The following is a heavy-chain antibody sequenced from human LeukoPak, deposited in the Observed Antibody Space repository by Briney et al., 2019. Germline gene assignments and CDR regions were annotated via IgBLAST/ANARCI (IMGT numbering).Heavy chain of an antibody. J-gene: IGHJ4*02. CDR1: GFTFSSYA. CDR2: ISGSGGST. V-gene: IGHV3-23*01. D-gene: IGHD2-15*01. CDR3: AKMGVVGTGRDFDY. Sequence: PGGSLRLSCAASGFTFSSYAMSWVRQAPGKGLEWVSAISGSGGSTYYADSVKGRFTISRDNSKNTLYPQMNSLRAEDTAVYYCAKMGVVGTGRDFDYWGQGTLVTVSS.